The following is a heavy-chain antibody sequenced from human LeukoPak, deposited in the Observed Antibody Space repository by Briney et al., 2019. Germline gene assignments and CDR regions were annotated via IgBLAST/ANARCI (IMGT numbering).Heavy chain of an antibody. CDR1: GGSISGYY. CDR2: IYTSERT. J-gene: IGHJ6*03. V-gene: IGHV4-4*07. CDR3: ARDRTTVTRVYYYFFMDV. Sequence: SETLSLTCTVSGGSISGYYWSWIRQPAGKGLEWIGRIYTSERTNYNPSLKSRVTMSVDTSKNQFSLKLRSVTAADTAVYYCARDRTTVTRVYYYFFMDVWGKGTAVTVSS. D-gene: IGHD4-11*01.